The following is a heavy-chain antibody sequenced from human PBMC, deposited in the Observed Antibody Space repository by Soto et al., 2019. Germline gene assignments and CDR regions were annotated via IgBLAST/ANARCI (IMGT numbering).Heavy chain of an antibody. CDR1: GASVSGSTYY. J-gene: IGHJ5*02. CDR3: VRQVTGTRTFNWFDP. Sequence: SETLSLTCTVSGASVSGSTYYWGWIRHPAGQGLEWIGNIFHIGRTEYNPSLKNRVTISVDASKTQFSLKLTSVSAADTAIYYCVRQVTGTRTFNWFDPWGQGIKVTV. D-gene: IGHD1-7*01. V-gene: IGHV4-39*01. CDR2: IFHIGRT.